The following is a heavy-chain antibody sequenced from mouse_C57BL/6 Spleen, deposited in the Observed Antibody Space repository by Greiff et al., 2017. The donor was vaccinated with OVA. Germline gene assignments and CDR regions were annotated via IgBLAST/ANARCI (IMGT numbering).Heavy chain of an antibody. CDR1: GYAFSSYW. CDR3: ARSNPYYSNYVGAY. J-gene: IGHJ3*01. Sequence: VKLVESGAELVKPGASVKISCKASGYAFSSYWMNWVKQRPGKGLEWIGQLSPGDGDTNYNGKFKGKATLTADKSSSTAYMQLSSLTSEDSAVYFCARSNPYYSNYVGAYWGQGTLVTVSA. D-gene: IGHD2-5*01. V-gene: IGHV1-80*01. CDR2: LSPGDGDT.